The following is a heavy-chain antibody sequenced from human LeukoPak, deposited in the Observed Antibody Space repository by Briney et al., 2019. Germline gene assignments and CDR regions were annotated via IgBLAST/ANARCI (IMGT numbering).Heavy chain of an antibody. CDR1: GFTFSSYG. Sequence: GGSLRLSCAASGFTFSSYGMHWVRQAPGKGLEWVAVIWYDGSNKYYADSVKGRFTISRDNSKNTLYLQMNSLRAEDTVVYYCARDPSLTSSWVDYWGQGTLVTVSS. CDR2: IWYDGSNK. J-gene: IGHJ4*02. V-gene: IGHV3-33*01. CDR3: ARDPSLTSSWVDY. D-gene: IGHD2-2*01.